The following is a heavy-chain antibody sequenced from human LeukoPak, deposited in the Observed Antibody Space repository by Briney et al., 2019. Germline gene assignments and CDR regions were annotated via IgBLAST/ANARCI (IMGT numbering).Heavy chain of an antibody. Sequence: QPSETLSLTCTVSGGSISSSSYYWGWIRQPPGKGLEWIGSIYYSGSTYYNPSLKSRVTISVDTSKNQFSLKLSSVTAADTAVYYCARVVTHYFDYWGQGTLVTVSS. CDR2: IYYSGST. V-gene: IGHV4-39*07. D-gene: IGHD2-21*02. J-gene: IGHJ4*02. CDR1: GGSISSSSYY. CDR3: ARVVTHYFDY.